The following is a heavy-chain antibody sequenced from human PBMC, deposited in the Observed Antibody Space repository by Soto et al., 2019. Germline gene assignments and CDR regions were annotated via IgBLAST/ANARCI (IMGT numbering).Heavy chain of an antibody. V-gene: IGHV3-74*03. CDR1: GFTVNKEW. CDR3: ARTAYYDDGGFYRHFDR. D-gene: IGHD3-3*01. CDR2: INTDGSTT. J-gene: IGHJ4*02. Sequence: DVQLVESGGGLVQPGGSLRLSCAMSGFTVNKEWMHWVRQAPGKGLVWVSRINTDGSTTAYADSVKGRFTISRDNAKNTLFLQINSLRAEDTAVYYCARTAYYDDGGFYRHFDRWGQGTLVTVSS.